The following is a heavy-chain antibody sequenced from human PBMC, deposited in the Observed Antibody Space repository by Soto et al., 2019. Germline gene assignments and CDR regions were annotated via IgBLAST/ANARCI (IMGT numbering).Heavy chain of an antibody. Sequence: GGSLRLSCAASGFTFSTYAMSWVRQAPGKGPEWVAFISSSGNGTHYADSVKGRFTISRDNSKNTLYVQMNNLRAEDTAIYYWAKRFFGSGSPPGAFDVWGHGTMVTVSS. J-gene: IGHJ3*01. CDR3: AKRFFGSGSPPGAFDV. D-gene: IGHD3-10*01. V-gene: IGHV3-23*01. CDR1: GFTFSTYA. CDR2: ISSSGNGT.